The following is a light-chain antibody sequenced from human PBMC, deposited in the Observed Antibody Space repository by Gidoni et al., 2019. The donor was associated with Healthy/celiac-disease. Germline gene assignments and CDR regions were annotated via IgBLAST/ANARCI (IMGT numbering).Light chain of an antibody. CDR1: QSLSNN. J-gene: IGKJ1*01. Sequence: EIVMTQSPATLSVSPGERATLSCRASQSLSNNLAWYQQKPGQAPRLLIYGASTRATGISARFSGSGSGTEFTLTISSLQSEDFAVYYCQQYNNWPRGTFGQGTKVEIK. CDR2: GAS. CDR3: QQYNNWPRGT. V-gene: IGKV3-15*01.